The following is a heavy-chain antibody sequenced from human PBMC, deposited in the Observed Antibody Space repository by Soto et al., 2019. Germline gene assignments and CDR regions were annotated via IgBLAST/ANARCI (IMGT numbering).Heavy chain of an antibody. V-gene: IGHV1-3*01. J-gene: IGHJ6*02. CDR2: INAGNGNT. CDR3: ATGGYYYYGMDV. Sequence: ASVKVSCKASGYTFTSYAMHWVRQAPGQRLEWMGWINAGNGNTKYSQKFQGRVTITRDASASTAYMELSSLRSEDTAVYYCATGGYYYYGMDVWGQGTTVTSP. D-gene: IGHD3-10*01. CDR1: GYTFTSYA.